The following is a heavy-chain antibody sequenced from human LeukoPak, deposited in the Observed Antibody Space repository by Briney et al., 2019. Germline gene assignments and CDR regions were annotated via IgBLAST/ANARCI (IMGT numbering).Heavy chain of an antibody. Sequence: GGSLRLSCAASGFTFSSYTMHWVRQAPGKGLEYVSAISSNGGSTYYANSVKGRFTISRDNSKNTLNLQMGSLRAEDMAVYYCARTLYYYGSGSYMDVWGKGTTVTVSS. V-gene: IGHV3-64*01. J-gene: IGHJ6*03. CDR2: ISSNGGST. D-gene: IGHD3-10*01. CDR1: GFTFSSYT. CDR3: ARTLYYYGSGSYMDV.